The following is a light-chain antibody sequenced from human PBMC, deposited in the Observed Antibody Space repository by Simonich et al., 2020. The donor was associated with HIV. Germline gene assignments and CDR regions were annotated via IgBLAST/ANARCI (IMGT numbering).Light chain of an antibody. V-gene: IGKV2-28*01. Sequence: DIVMTQSPLSLPVTPGEPASISCRSSQSLLHSNGYNYLDWYLQKPGQSPQLLIYLGSNRASGVPDRFSGSGSGTDFTLKISRVEAEDVGVYYCMQRTHWWRTFGQGTKVEIK. J-gene: IGKJ1*01. CDR3: MQRTHWWRT. CDR1: QSLLHSNGYNY. CDR2: LGS.